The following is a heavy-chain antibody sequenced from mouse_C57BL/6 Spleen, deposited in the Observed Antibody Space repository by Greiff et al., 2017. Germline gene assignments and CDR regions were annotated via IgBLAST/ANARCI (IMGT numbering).Heavy chain of an antibody. CDR2: IDPSDSET. V-gene: IGHV1-52*01. CDR3: ARGGGYDKVYAMDY. J-gene: IGHJ4*01. D-gene: IGHD2-2*01. CDR1: GYTFTSYW. Sequence: QVQLKQPGAELVRPGSSVKLSCKASGYTFTSYWMHWVKQRPIQGLEWIGNIDPSDSETHYNQKFKDKATLTVDKSSSTAYMQLSILTSEDSAVYYCARGGGYDKVYAMDYWGQGTSVTVSS.